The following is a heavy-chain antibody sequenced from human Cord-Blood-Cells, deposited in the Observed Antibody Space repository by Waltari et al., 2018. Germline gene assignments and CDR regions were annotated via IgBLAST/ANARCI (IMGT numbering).Heavy chain of an antibody. V-gene: IGHV3-23*01. Sequence: EVQLLESGGGLVQPGGSLRLSCAASGFTLSSYAMSWVRPAPGKGLEWVSAISGSGGSTYYADSVKGRFTISRDNSKNTLYLQMNSLRAEDTAVYYCAKELQITMVQGVIDYWGQGTLVTVSS. CDR3: AKELQITMVQGVIDY. J-gene: IGHJ4*02. CDR2: ISGSGGST. CDR1: GFTLSSYA. D-gene: IGHD3-10*01.